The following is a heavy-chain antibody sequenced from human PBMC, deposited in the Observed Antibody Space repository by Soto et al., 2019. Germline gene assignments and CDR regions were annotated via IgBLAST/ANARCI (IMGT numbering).Heavy chain of an antibody. CDR1: GFTFSRFS. CDR3: ARVAY. V-gene: IGHV3-21*01. Sequence: GESLKISCEASGFTFSRFSMNWVRQVPGKGLEWVASISSGSSDTWYADSVKGRFIISRDNAQNSLFLQMNTLRPEDTAMYYCARVAYWGPGTQVTVSS. J-gene: IGHJ4*02. CDR2: ISSGSSDT.